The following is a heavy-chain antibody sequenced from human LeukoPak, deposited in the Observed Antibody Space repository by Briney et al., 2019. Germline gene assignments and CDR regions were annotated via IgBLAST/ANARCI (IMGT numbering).Heavy chain of an antibody. D-gene: IGHD3-9*01. J-gene: IGHJ4*02. CDR2: IIPILGIA. CDR1: GGTFSSYA. Sequence: SVKVSCKASGGTFSSYAISWVRQAPGRGLEWMGRIIPILGIANYAQKFQGRVTITADKSTSTAYMELSSLRSEDTAVYYCARSYDILTGYSPDYYFDYWGQGTLVTVSS. CDR3: ARSYDILTGYSPDYYFDY. V-gene: IGHV1-69*04.